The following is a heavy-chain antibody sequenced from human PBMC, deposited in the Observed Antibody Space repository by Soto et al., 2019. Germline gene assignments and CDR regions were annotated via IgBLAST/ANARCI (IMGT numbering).Heavy chain of an antibody. V-gene: IGHV3-74*01. CDR2: INSDGSST. D-gene: IGHD2-15*01. Sequence: EVQLVESGGGLVQPGGSLRLSCAASGFTFSSYWMHWVRQAPGKGLVWVSRINSDGSSTSYADSVKGRFTISRDNAKNTLYLQMNSLRAEYTAVYYCARVPYCSGGSCYSFDYWGQGTLVTVSS. J-gene: IGHJ4*02. CDR1: GFTFSSYW. CDR3: ARVPYCSGGSCYSFDY.